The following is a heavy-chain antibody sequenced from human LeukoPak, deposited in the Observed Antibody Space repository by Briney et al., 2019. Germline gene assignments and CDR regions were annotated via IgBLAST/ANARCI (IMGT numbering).Heavy chain of an antibody. Sequence: SETLSLTCTVSGGSISSGGYYWSWIRQHPGKGLEWIGYIYYSGSTYYNPSLKSRVTISVDTSKNQFSLKLSSVTAADTAVYYCARVGGGASYYYGSGPTWFDPWGQGTLVTVSS. D-gene: IGHD3-10*01. CDR2: IYYSGST. V-gene: IGHV4-31*03. J-gene: IGHJ5*02. CDR3: ARVGGGASYYYGSGPTWFDP. CDR1: GGSISSGGYY.